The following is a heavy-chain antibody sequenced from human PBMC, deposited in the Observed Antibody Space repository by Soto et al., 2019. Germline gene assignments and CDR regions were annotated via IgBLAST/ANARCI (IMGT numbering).Heavy chain of an antibody. CDR1: GESISSSSYY. D-gene: IGHD2-21*02. V-gene: IGHV4-39*01. J-gene: IGHJ4*02. Sequence: SETLSLTCIVSGESISSSSYYWXWIRQPPGKGLEWIGSIYYSGRTYYNPSFKSRVTISIDTSKNQFSLKLSSVTATDTAVYYCARQRTTVVTQAYFDHWGQGALVTVSS. CDR2: IYYSGRT. CDR3: ARQRTTVVTQAYFDH.